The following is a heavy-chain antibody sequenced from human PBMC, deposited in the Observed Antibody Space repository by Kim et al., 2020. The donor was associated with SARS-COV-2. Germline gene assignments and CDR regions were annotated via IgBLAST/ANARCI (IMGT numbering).Heavy chain of an antibody. D-gene: IGHD2-2*01. CDR3: APNIVVVPAAITGHYYGMDV. V-gene: IGHV3-21*01. CDR2: ISSSSSYI. CDR1: GFTFSSYS. J-gene: IGHJ6*02. Sequence: GGSLRLSCAASGFTFSSYSMNWVRQAPGKGLEWVSSISSSSSYIYYADSVKGRFTISRDNAKNSLYLQMNSLRAEDTAVYYCAPNIVVVPAAITGHYYGMDVWGQGTTVTVSS.